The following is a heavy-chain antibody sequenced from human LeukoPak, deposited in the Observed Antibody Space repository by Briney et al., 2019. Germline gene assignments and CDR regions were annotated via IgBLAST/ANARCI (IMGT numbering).Heavy chain of an antibody. V-gene: IGHV3-30*18. CDR3: AKLSSSSTSSQTIDY. CDR1: GFTFSSYG. D-gene: IGHD2-2*01. CDR2: ISYDGSNK. Sequence: GGSLRLSCAASGFTFSSYGMHWVRQAPGKGLEWVAVISYDGSNKYYADSVKGRFTISRDNSKITLYLQMNSLRAEDTAVYYCAKLSSSSTSSQTIDYWGQGALVTVSS. J-gene: IGHJ4*02.